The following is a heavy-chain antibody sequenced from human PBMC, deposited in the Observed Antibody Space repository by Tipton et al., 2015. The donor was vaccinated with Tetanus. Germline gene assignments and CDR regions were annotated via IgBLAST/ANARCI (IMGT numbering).Heavy chain of an antibody. J-gene: IGHJ4*02. CDR2: ISGSGGST. CDR3: AKDQGLAAAGSSDY. D-gene: IGHD6-13*01. CDR1: GFTFSSYA. Sequence: SLRLSCAASGFTFSSYAMSWVRQAPGKGLEWVSAISGSGGSTYYADSVKGRFTISRDNSKNTLHLQMNSLRAEDTAVYYCAKDQGLAAAGSSDYWGQGTLVTVSS. V-gene: IGHV3-23*01.